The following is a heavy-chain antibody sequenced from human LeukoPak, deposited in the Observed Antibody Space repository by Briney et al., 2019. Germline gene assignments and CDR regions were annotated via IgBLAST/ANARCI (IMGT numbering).Heavy chain of an antibody. Sequence: GGSLRLSCAASGFTFSTYAMNWVRQAPGKGLEWVAVISDDGRHNYYADSVKGRFTISRDNSKNTVYLQMNSLRAEDTAVYYCAKVVDILTNFDYWGQGTLVTVSS. V-gene: IGHV3-30*04. CDR2: ISDDGRHN. CDR3: AKVVDILTNFDY. D-gene: IGHD3-9*01. CDR1: GFTFSTYA. J-gene: IGHJ4*02.